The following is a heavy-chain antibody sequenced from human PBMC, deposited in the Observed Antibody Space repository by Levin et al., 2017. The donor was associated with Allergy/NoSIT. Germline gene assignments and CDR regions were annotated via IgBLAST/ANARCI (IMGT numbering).Heavy chain of an antibody. D-gene: IGHD2-2*03. J-gene: IGHJ4*02. V-gene: IGHV4-31*03. CDR3: AREDGSTFDF. Sequence: SETLSLTCTVSGGSISGGGYHWTWIRQHPEKGLEWIGYIYYSGSTFYNPSLKRRLMISVDTSKNQFSLNVSSVTAADTAVYYCAREDGSTFDFWGQGALVTVAS. CDR2: IYYSGST. CDR1: GGSISGGGYH.